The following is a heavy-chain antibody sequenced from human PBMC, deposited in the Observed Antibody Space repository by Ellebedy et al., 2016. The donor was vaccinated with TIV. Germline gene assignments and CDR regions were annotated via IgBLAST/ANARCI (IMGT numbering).Heavy chain of an antibody. CDR1: GFNFRSYW. CDR3: ARRASYGDYAVQVNPWFDP. J-gene: IGHJ5*02. CDR2: IRQEGDEI. D-gene: IGHD4-17*01. V-gene: IGHV3-7*01. Sequence: GGSLGLSCVASGFNFRSYWMTWVRQAPGKGLEWVAKIRQEGDEIYYVESVKGRFTISRDNAKNSLFLQMNSLRVEDTAVYYCARRASYGDYAVQVNPWFDPWGQGTLVTVSS.